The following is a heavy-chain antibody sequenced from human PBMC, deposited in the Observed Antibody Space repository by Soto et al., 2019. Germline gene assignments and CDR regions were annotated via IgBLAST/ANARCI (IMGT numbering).Heavy chain of an antibody. CDR3: VKGGYYYDSSGNIDY. CDR1: GFTFSSYA. D-gene: IGHD3-22*01. CDR2: ISSNGGST. J-gene: IGHJ4*02. V-gene: IGHV3-64D*08. Sequence: GGSLRLSCSASGFTFSSYAMHWVRQAPGKGLEYVSAISSNGGSTYYADSVKGRFTISRDNSKNTLYLQMSSLRAEDTAVYYCVKGGYYYDSSGNIDYRGQGTLVTVSS.